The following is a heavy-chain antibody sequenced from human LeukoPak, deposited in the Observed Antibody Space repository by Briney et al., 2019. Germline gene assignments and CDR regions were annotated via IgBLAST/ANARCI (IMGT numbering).Heavy chain of an antibody. CDR1: GGSISSYY. Sequence: SETMSLTCSVSGGSISSYYWSWIPQPPGKGLEWIGYIYYSGSTNYNPSLKSRVTISVDTSKNQFSLKLSSVTAADTAVYYCARVGCSSTSCYSANWFDPWGQGTLVTVSS. D-gene: IGHD2-2*02. CDR2: IYYSGST. J-gene: IGHJ5*02. CDR3: ARVGCSSTSCYSANWFDP. V-gene: IGHV4-59*01.